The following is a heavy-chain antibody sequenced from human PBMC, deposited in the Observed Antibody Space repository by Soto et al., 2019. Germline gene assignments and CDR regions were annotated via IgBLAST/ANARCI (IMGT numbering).Heavy chain of an antibody. CDR2: IKQDGSEK. CDR3: ARGAPEYYYDSSGYIDY. J-gene: IGHJ4*02. D-gene: IGHD3-22*01. Sequence: WVRQPPGKALEWVANIKQDGSEKYYVDSVKGRFTISRDNAKNSLYLQMNSLRAEDTAVYYCARGAPEYYYDSSGYIDYWGQGTLVTVSS. V-gene: IGHV3-7*03.